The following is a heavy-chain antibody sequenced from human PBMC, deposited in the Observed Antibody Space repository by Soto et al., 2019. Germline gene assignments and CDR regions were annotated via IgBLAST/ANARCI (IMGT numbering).Heavy chain of an antibody. CDR3: ARGVRKWELLTAPGTLDY. Sequence: EVQLVESGGGLVQPGGSLRLSCAASGFTFSSYSMNWVRQAPGKGLGWVSYISSSSSAIYYADSLRGRFTISPDNAKNSLYLHVSSLRDEDPGVYYCARGVRKWELLTAPGTLDYWGQGTLVTVSS. J-gene: IGHJ4*02. V-gene: IGHV3-48*02. CDR1: GFTFSSYS. CDR2: ISSSSSAI. D-gene: IGHD1-26*01.